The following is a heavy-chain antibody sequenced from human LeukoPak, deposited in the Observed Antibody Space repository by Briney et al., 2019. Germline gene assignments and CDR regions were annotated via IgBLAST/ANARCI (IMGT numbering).Heavy chain of an antibody. CDR2: MNPNSGNT. J-gene: IGHJ4*02. V-gene: IGHV1-8*01. D-gene: IGHD6-13*01. CDR3: ARGWYSSSWYSDY. CDR1: GYTFTTYD. Sequence: ASVKVSCKASGYTFTTYDINWVRQATGQGLEWMGWMNPNSGNTGYAQKFQGRVTMTRYTSISTAYMELSSLRSEDTAVYYCARGWYSSSWYSDYWGQGTLVTVSS.